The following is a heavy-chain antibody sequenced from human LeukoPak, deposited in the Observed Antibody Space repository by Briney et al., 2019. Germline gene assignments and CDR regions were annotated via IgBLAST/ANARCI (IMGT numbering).Heavy chain of an antibody. D-gene: IGHD3-22*01. CDR2: IRYDGSNK. J-gene: IGHJ4*02. V-gene: IGHV3-30*02. CDR1: GFTFSSYG. Sequence: GGSLRLSCAASGFTFSSYGMHWVRQAPGKGLEWVAFIRYDGSNKYYADSVKGRFTISRDNSKNTLYLQMNSLRAEDTAVYYCAKDFYDSSGSYFDYWGQGTLVTVSS. CDR3: AKDFYDSSGSYFDY.